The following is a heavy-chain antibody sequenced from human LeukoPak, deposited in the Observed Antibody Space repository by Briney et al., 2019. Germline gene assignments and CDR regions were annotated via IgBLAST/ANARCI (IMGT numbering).Heavy chain of an antibody. D-gene: IGHD3-3*01. J-gene: IGHJ4*02. CDR2: IYYSGST. CDR3: ARLSPSQGGSITIFGVAKGFFDY. Sequence: PSETLSLTCTVSGGSISSYYWSWIRQPPGKGLEWIGYIYYSGSTNYNPSLKSRVTISVDTSKNQFSLKPSSVTAADTAVYYCARLSPSQGGSITIFGVAKGFFDYWGQGTLVSVSS. V-gene: IGHV4-59*01. CDR1: GGSISSYY.